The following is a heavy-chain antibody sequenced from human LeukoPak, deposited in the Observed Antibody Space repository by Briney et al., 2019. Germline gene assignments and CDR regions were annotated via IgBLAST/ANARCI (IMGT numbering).Heavy chain of an antibody. D-gene: IGHD4-23*01. Sequence: ASVKVSCKSAGYSFTSYGISWVRQAPGQGLEWMGWISPYNGNTNYAQKLQGRVTMTTETSTSTAYMELRSLRSDDTAVCYCARESTVVTASYVDHWGQGTLVTVSS. CDR1: GYSFTSYG. CDR3: ARESTVVTASYVDH. CDR2: ISPYNGNT. J-gene: IGHJ4*02. V-gene: IGHV1-18*01.